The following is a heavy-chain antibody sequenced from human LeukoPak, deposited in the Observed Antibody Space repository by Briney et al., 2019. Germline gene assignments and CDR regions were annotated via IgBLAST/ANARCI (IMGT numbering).Heavy chain of an antibody. CDR2: IYHSGST. D-gene: IGHD3-3*01. CDR3: ARASEGIGYFDT. CDR1: GYSITSGYY. J-gene: IGHJ4*02. V-gene: IGHV4-38-2*02. Sequence: PSETLSLTCTVSGYSITSGYYWGWIRQPPGKGLEWIGSIYHSGSTYYNPSLKSRVTISVDTSKNQFSLKLTSVTAADTAVYYCARASEGIGYFDTWGRGSLVTVSS.